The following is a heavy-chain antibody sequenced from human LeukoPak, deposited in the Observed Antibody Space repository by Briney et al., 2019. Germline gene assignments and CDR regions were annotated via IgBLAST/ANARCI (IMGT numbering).Heavy chain of an antibody. V-gene: IGHV4-59*08. CDR1: GGSISSYY. J-gene: IGHJ4*02. CDR3: ARQYSTIFDY. D-gene: IGHD2/OR15-2a*01. Sequence: SETLSLTCTVSGGSISSYYWSWIRQPPGKGLEWIGYIYYSGSTNYSPSLKSRVTISVDTSKNQFSLKLSSVTAADTAVYYCARQYSTIFDYWGQGTLVTVSS. CDR2: IYYSGST.